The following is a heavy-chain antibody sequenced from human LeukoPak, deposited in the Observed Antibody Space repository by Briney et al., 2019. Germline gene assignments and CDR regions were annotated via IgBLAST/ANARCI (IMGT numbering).Heavy chain of an antibody. D-gene: IGHD4-11*01. CDR2: INHSGVT. CDR3: ATTYSNYYYDYLDV. CDR1: GGSFSGYY. V-gene: IGHV4-34*01. J-gene: IGHJ6*03. Sequence: SETLSLTCAVYGGSFSGYYWSWIRQPPGKGLEWIGEINHSGVTNYNPSLKSRVTISVDRSKNQFSLKLSSVTAADTAVYYCATTYSNYYYDYLDVWGKGTTVTVSS.